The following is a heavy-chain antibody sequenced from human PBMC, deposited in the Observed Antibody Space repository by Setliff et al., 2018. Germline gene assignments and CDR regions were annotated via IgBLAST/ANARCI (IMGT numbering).Heavy chain of an antibody. V-gene: IGHV3-11*03. Sequence: PGGSLRLSCEGSGYTFSNYFMSWFRQAPGKGLEWLAYVTTTGSFTKEAGSVRGRFSVSRDNSKNSMFLQMNDLRADDTAVYFCRLWLHETMRDYWGQGTLVTVSS. CDR1: GYTFSNYF. J-gene: IGHJ4*02. CDR2: VTTTGSFT. CDR3: RLWLHETMRDY. D-gene: IGHD3-10*01.